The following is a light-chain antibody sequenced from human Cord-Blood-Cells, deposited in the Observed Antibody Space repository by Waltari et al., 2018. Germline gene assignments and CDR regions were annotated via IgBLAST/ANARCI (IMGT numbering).Light chain of an antibody. J-gene: IGLJ2*01. CDR2: DVS. Sequence: QSALTPPASVSGSPGQSITISCTGTHRDGGGYNYVSWSQQHPGNAPKLMIYDVSKRPSCVSLRFSGSKSGNPAYLTISGLQAEDEADYYCSSYTSSSTVVFGGGTKLTVL. CDR1: HRDGGGYNY. CDR3: SSYTSSSTVV. V-gene: IGLV2-14*01.